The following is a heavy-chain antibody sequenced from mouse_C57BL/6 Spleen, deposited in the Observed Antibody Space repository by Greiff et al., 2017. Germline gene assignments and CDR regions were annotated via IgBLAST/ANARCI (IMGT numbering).Heavy chain of an antibody. V-gene: IGHV14-3*01. CDR1: GFNIKNTY. D-gene: IGHD1-1*01. J-gene: IGHJ4*01. CDR3: ARGTVVATDYYAMDY. CDR2: IDPANGNT. Sequence: VHVKQSVAELVRPGASVKLSCTASGFNIKNTYMHWVKQRPEQGLEWIGRIDPANGNTKYAPKFQGKATITADTSSNTAYLQLSSLTSEDTAIYYCARGTVVATDYYAMDYWGQGTSVTVSS.